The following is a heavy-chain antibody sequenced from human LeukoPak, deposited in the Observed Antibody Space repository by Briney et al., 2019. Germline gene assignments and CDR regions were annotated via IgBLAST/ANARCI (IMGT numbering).Heavy chain of an antibody. CDR2: INHSGST. CDR3: ARWSLLRFLEWLAFSAFDI. D-gene: IGHD3-3*01. J-gene: IGHJ3*02. CDR1: GGSFSGYY. Sequence: ASETLSLTCAVYGGSFSGYYWSWLRQPPGKGLEWLGEINHSGSTNYNPSLKSRVTISVDTSKNQFSLKLSSVTAADTAVYYCARWSLLRFLEWLAFSAFDIWGQGTMVTVSS. V-gene: IGHV4-34*01.